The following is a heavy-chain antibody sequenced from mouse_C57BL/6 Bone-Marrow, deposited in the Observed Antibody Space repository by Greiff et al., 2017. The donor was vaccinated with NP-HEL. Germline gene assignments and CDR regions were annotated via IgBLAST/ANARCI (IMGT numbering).Heavy chain of an antibody. CDR3: ARIYYDDDGAY. V-gene: IGHV1-82*01. CDR1: GYAFSSSW. J-gene: IGHJ3*01. D-gene: IGHD2-4*01. CDR2: IYPGDGDT. Sequence: QVQLKESGPELVKPGASVKISCKASGYAFSSSWMNWVKQRPGKGLEWIGRIYPGDGDTNYNGKFKGKATLTADKSSSTAYMQLSSLTSEDSAVYFFARIYYDDDGAYWGQGTLVTVSA.